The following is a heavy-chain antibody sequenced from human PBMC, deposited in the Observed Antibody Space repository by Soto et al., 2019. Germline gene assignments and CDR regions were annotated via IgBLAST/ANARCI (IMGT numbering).Heavy chain of an antibody. CDR1: GFTFTNSA. D-gene: IGHD2-15*01. J-gene: IGHJ3*02. CDR3: AADDWGYCSGGSCYSFDAFDI. CDR2: VVVGSVNT. Sequence: ASVKVSCKASGFTFTNSAVQWVRQARGQHLEWIGWVVVGSVNTDYAQKFQERVTITRDMSTSTVYMELSSLRSEDTAVYYCAADDWGYCSGGSCYSFDAFDIWGQGTMVTVSS. V-gene: IGHV1-58*01.